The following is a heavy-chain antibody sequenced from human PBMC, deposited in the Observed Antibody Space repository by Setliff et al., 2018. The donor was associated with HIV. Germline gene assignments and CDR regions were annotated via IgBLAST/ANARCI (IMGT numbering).Heavy chain of an antibody. CDR3: VTDRDRNLPQ. CDR2: ISFSSSVI. CDR1: GFTFSAYA. V-gene: IGHV3-48*01. J-gene: IGHJ4*02. Sequence: PGGSLRLSCAASGFTFSAYAMTWVRQAPGKGLEWISYISFSSSVIYYADSVKGRFTISRDNAKNSLYLQMNSLRAEDTAVYYCVTDRDRNLPQWGQGTLVTVSS.